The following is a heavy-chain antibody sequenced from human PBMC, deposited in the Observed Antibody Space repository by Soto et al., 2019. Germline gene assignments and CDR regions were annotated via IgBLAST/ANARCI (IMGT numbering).Heavy chain of an antibody. CDR3: AKYWRTDWYFDF. CDR1: GYSFTSYW. V-gene: IGHV5-10-1*03. J-gene: IGHJ2*01. CDR2: IDPSNSDI. D-gene: IGHD2-15*01. Sequence: EVQLVQSGAEVKKPGESLRISCKGSGYSFTSYWISWVRQMPGKGLEWMGRIDPSNSDINYSPSFQGHVTISADKSITTAYLQWRSLRASDTAMYFCAKYWRTDWYFDFWGRGTLVTVSS.